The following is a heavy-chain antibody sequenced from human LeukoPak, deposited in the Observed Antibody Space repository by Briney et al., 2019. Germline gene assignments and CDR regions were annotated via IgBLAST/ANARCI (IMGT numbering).Heavy chain of an antibody. J-gene: IGHJ4*02. V-gene: IGHV4-59*01. CDR3: ASARGTETMVRGVINEFDY. CDR2: IYYSGST. CDR1: GGSISSYY. D-gene: IGHD3-10*01. Sequence: SETLSLTCTVSGGSISSYYWSWIRQPPGKGLEWIGYIYYSGSTNYSPSLKSRVTISVDASKNQFSLKLSSVTAADTAVYYCASARGTETMVRGVINEFDYWGQGTLVTVSS.